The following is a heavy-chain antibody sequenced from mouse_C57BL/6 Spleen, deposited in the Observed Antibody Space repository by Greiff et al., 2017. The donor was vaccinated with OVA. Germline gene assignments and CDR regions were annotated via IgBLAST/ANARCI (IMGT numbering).Heavy chain of an antibody. D-gene: IGHD2-3*01. CDR3: TRSDGYPGVSMDY. Sequence: EVQLQQSGTVLARPGASVKMSCKTSGYTFTSYWMHWVKQRPGQGLEWIGAIYPGNSDTSYNQKFKGKAKLTAVTSASTAYMELSSLTNEDSAVYYCTRSDGYPGVSMDYWGQGTSVTVSS. CDR2: IYPGNSDT. CDR1: GYTFTSYW. J-gene: IGHJ4*01. V-gene: IGHV1-5*01.